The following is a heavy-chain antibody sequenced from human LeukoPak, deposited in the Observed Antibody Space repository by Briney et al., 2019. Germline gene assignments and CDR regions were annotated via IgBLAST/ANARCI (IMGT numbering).Heavy chain of an antibody. CDR3: ARHHHLDNSGYYPGSYYYGMDV. D-gene: IGHD3-22*01. V-gene: IGHV4-59*01. CDR2: IYYSGST. Sequence: SETLSLTCTVSGGSISGYYWSWIRQPPGKGLEWTGYIYYSGSTDYNASLKSRVTISVDTSKNQFSLKLYSVTAADTAVYYCARHHHLDNSGYYPGSYYYGMDVWGQGTTVTVSS. CDR1: GGSISGYY. J-gene: IGHJ6*02.